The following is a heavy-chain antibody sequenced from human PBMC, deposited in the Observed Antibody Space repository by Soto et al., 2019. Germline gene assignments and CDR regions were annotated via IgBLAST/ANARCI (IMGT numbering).Heavy chain of an antibody. J-gene: IGHJ4*02. V-gene: IGHV4-59*12. CDR2: IYYSGST. CDR1: GGSISSYY. D-gene: IGHD3-22*01. CDR3: ARVSYYDSTGSFDY. Sequence: SETLSLTCTVSGGSISSYYWSWIRQPPGKGLEWIAYIYYSGSTNYNPSLKSRVTISLDTSKNQFSLNLNSVTAADTAVYYCARVSYYDSTGSFDYWGQGTLVTVS.